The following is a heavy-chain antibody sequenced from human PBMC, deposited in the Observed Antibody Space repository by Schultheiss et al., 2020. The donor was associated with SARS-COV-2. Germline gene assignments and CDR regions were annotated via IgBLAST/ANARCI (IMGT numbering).Heavy chain of an antibody. CDR1: GFTFSSYS. CDR3: ASLDDYGDQAYYYYGMDV. V-gene: IGHV3-21*01. CDR2: IRSSSSYI. Sequence: GGSLRLSCAASGFTFSSYSMNWVRQAPGKGLEWVSSIRSSSSYIYYADSVKGRFTISRDNAKNSLYLQMNSLRAEDTAVYYCASLDDYGDQAYYYYGMDVWGQGTTVTVSS. D-gene: IGHD4-17*01. J-gene: IGHJ6*02.